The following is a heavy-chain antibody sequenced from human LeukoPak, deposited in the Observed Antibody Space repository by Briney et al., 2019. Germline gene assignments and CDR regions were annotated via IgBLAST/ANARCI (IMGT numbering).Heavy chain of an antibody. CDR1: GGSFSGYY. Sequence: PSETLSLTCAVYGGSFSGYYWSWIRQPPGKGLEWIGEINHSGSTNYNPSLKSRVTISVDTSKNQFSLKLSSVTAADTAVYYCARDSSFNYYYYGMDVWGQGTTVTVSS. D-gene: IGHD1-26*01. V-gene: IGHV4-34*01. CDR3: ARDSSFNYYYYGMDV. CDR2: INHSGST. J-gene: IGHJ6*02.